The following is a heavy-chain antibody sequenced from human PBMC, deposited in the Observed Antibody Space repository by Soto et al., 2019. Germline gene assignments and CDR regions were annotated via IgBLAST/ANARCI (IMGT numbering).Heavy chain of an antibody. Sequence: SETLSLTCTVSGGSISSYYWSWIRQPPGKGLEWIGYIYYSGSTNYNPSLKSRVTISVDTSKNQFSLKLSSVTAADTAVYYCARQNQYDFWSGYYPKQSNWFDPWGQGTLVTVSS. CDR3: ARQNQYDFWSGYYPKQSNWFDP. V-gene: IGHV4-59*08. D-gene: IGHD3-3*01. CDR2: IYYSGST. J-gene: IGHJ5*02. CDR1: GGSISSYY.